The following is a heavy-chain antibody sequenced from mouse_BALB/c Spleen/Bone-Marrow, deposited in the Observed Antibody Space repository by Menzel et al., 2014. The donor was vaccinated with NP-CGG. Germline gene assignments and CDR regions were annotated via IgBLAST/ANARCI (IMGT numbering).Heavy chain of an antibody. V-gene: IGHV1-69*02. CDR1: GYTFTRYW. J-gene: IGHJ2*01. Sequence: VQLQQSGAELVKPGAPVKLSCKASGYTFTRYWMNWVKQRPGRGLEWIGRIDPSDSETHYNQKFKDKATLTVDKSSSTAYIQLSSLTSEDSAVYYCARDGNYYFGYRGQGTTLTFSS. D-gene: IGHD2-1*01. CDR3: ARDGNYYFGY. CDR2: IDPSDSET.